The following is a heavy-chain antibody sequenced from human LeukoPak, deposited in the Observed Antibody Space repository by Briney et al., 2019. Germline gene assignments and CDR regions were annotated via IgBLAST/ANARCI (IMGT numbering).Heavy chain of an antibody. J-gene: IGHJ6*04. Sequence: GGSLRLSCAASGFTFSAYSMNWVRQAPGKGLEWVSSISSTSIYRYYGDSVKGRFTISRDNAKNSLYLQMNSLRAEDTAVYYCAELGITMIGGVWGKGTTVTISS. V-gene: IGHV3-21*01. CDR3: AELGITMIGGV. D-gene: IGHD3-10*02. CDR1: GFTFSAYS. CDR2: ISSTSIYR.